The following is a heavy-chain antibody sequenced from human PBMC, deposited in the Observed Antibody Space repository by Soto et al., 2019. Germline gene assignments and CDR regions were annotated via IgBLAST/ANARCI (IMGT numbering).Heavy chain of an antibody. D-gene: IGHD3-22*01. CDR3: ARGIDSSGKIDY. Sequence: GGSLRLSCAASGFTFSSYGMHWVRQAPGKGLEWVAVISYDGSNKYYADSVKGRFTISRDNSKNTLYLQMNSLRAEDTAVYYCARGIDSSGKIDYWGQGTLVTVSS. CDR1: GFTFSSYG. J-gene: IGHJ4*02. CDR2: ISYDGSNK. V-gene: IGHV3-30*03.